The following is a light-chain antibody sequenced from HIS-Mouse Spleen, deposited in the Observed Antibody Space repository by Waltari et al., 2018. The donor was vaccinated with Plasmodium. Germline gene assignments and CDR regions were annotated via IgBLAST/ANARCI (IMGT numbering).Light chain of an antibody. Sequence: QSALTQPASVSGSPGQSITISCTGTSRDVGSYHLFSWYQQHPGKAPKLMIYEGSKRPSGVSNRFSGSKSGNTASLTISGLQAEDEADYYCCSYAGSRMVFGGGTKLTVL. CDR2: EGS. V-gene: IGLV2-23*01. CDR1: SRDVGSYHL. J-gene: IGLJ2*01. CDR3: CSYAGSRMV.